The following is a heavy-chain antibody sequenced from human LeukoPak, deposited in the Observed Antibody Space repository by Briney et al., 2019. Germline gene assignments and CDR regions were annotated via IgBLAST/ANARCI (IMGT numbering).Heavy chain of an antibody. D-gene: IGHD3-22*01. CDR2: ISSSSSTI. CDR3: ARGSTYYDSSGQVPFDY. V-gene: IGHV3-48*01. J-gene: IGHJ4*02. CDR1: GFTFSSYS. Sequence: TGGSLRLSCAASGFTFSSYSMNWVCQAPGKGLEWVSYISSSSSTIYYADSVKGRFTISRDNAKNSLYLQMNSLRAEDTAVYYCARGSTYYDSSGQVPFDYWGQGTLVTVSS.